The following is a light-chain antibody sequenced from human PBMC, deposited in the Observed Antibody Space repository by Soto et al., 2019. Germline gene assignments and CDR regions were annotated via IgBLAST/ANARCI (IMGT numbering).Light chain of an antibody. CDR2: EVS. Sequence: QSALTQPASVSGSPGQSITISCTGTSSDVGGYNYVSWYQQHPGKAPKLMIYEVSNRPSGVSNRFSGSNSGNTASLTIAGLQAEDEADYCCSSYTSSSTVVFGGGTKLTVL. CDR1: SSDVGGYNY. V-gene: IGLV2-14*01. J-gene: IGLJ2*01. CDR3: SSYTSSSTVV.